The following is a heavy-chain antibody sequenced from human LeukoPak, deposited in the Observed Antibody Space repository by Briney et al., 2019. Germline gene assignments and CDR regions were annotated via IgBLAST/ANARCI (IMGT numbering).Heavy chain of an antibody. D-gene: IGHD6-13*01. CDR3: ARDSIAAAETYYYYGMDV. CDR1: GYTFTSYG. V-gene: IGHV1-18*01. Sequence: SVKVSCKASGYTFTSYGISWVRQAPGQGLEWMGWISAYNGNTNYAQKLQGRVTMTTDTSTSTAYMELRSLRSDDTAVYYCARDSIAAAETYYYYGMDVWGQGTTVTVSS. J-gene: IGHJ6*02. CDR2: ISAYNGNT.